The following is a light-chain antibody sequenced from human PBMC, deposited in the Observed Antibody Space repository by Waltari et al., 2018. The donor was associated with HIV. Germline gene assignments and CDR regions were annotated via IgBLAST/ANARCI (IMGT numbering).Light chain of an antibody. Sequence: SYELTQPPSVSVSPGQTARITCSGDALSKQYAYWYQQKPGQAPVLVIYKDSERPSGIPERFSGSSSGTTVTLTISGVQAEDEADYYCQSPDSSGTYVGFGGGTKLTVL. V-gene: IGLV3-25*03. CDR2: KDS. J-gene: IGLJ2*01. CDR1: ALSKQY. CDR3: QSPDSSGTYVG.